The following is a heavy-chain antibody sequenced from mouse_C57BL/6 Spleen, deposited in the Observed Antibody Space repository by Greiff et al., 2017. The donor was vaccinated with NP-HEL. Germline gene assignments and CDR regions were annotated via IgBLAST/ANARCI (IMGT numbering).Heavy chain of an antibody. J-gene: IGHJ2*01. CDR1: GYTFTSYW. V-gene: IGHV1-55*01. CDR2: IYPGSGST. D-gene: IGHD1-1*01. CDR3: ARGELYYGSSSYYFDY. Sequence: VQLQQPGAELVKPGASVKMSCKASGYTFTSYWITWVKQRPGQGLVWIGDIYPGSGSTNYNEKFKSKATLTVDTSSSTAYMQLSSLTSEDSAVYYCARGELYYGSSSYYFDYWGQGTTLTVSS.